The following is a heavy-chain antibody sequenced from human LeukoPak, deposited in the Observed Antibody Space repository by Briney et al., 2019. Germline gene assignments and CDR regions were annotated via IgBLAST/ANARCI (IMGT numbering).Heavy chain of an antibody. D-gene: IGHD2-15*01. CDR1: GDSVSSNSAA. CDR3: ARKVEYCSGGSCLSWFDP. Sequence: SQTLSLTCAISGDSVSSNSAAWNWIRQSPSRGLEWLGRTYYRSKWYNDYAVSVKSRITINPDTSKNQFSLQLNSVTPEDTAVYYCARKVEYCSGGSCLSWFDPWGQGTLVTVSS. V-gene: IGHV6-1*01. CDR2: TYYRSKWYN. J-gene: IGHJ5*02.